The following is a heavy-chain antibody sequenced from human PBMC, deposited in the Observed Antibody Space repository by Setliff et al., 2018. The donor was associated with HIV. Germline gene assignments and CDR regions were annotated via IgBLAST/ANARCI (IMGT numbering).Heavy chain of an antibody. D-gene: IGHD3-10*01. Sequence: SETLSLTCTVSGGSISSSSYYWGWIRQPPGKGLEWIGSIYYSGSTYYNPSLKSRVTMSVDASKNQLSLKLRSVTAADTAVYYCARARITMIGGRLEPYAFDRWGQGTKVTVSS. J-gene: IGHJ3*01. CDR3: ARARITMIGGRLEPYAFDR. CDR1: GGSISSSSYY. V-gene: IGHV4-39*07. CDR2: IYYSGST.